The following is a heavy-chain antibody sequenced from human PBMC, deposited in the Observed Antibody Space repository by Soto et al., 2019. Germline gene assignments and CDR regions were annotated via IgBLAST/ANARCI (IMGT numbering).Heavy chain of an antibody. V-gene: IGHV4-34*01. CDR1: GGSFSGYY. D-gene: IGHD4-17*01. Sequence: QVQLQQWGAGLLKPSETLSLTCAVYGGSFSGYYWSWIRQPPGKGLQWVGEINHSGSTNYNPSLKSRVTITVDTAKNQFSRKLSSVTAADTAVYYCARGDPLSDYGDPSGWFDPWGQGTLVTVSS. CDR2: INHSGST. CDR3: ARGDPLSDYGDPSGWFDP. J-gene: IGHJ5*02.